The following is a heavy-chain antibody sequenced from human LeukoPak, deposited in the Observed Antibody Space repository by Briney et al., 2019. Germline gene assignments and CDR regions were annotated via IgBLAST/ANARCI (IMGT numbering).Heavy chain of an antibody. D-gene: IGHD3-16*01. CDR2: IWNDGTNK. Sequence: PGRSLRLSCAASGFTFSSYGMHWVRQAPGKGLEWVAVIWNDGTNKYYADSVKGQFTISRDNSKNTLYLQMNSLRAEDTAVYYCARDLYADYVWGSFDYWGQGTLVTVSS. V-gene: IGHV3-33*01. J-gene: IGHJ4*02. CDR1: GFTFSSYG. CDR3: ARDLYADYVWGSFDY.